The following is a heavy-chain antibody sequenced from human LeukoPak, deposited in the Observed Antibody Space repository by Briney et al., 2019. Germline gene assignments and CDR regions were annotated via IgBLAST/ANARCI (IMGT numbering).Heavy chain of an antibody. CDR3: AREGNSSPTIDY. CDR2: IYYSGNT. D-gene: IGHD4-23*01. Sequence: NPSETLSLTCTVSGGSISSYYWSWIRQPPGKGLEWIGYIYYSGNTYYNASLKRRVTISVDTSKNQLSLKLSSVTAADTAVYYCAREGNSSPTIDYWGQGTLVTVSS. CDR1: GGSISSYY. V-gene: IGHV4-59*12. J-gene: IGHJ4*02.